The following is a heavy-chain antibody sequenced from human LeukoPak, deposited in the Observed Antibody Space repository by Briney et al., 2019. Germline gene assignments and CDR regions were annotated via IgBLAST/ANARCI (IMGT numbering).Heavy chain of an antibody. J-gene: IGHJ4*02. V-gene: IGHV3-23*01. CDR3: AKSPYGMLTVFDY. CDR2: ISSSGGST. CDR1: EFRFSIYA. Sequence: QTRGSLRLSCAASEFRFSIYAMSWVRQAPGKGLEWVSSISSSGGSTYYADSVKGRFTISRDNSKNTLFLQMNSLRADDAAVYYCAKSPYGMLTVFDYWGQGTLVSVSS. D-gene: IGHD3-16*01.